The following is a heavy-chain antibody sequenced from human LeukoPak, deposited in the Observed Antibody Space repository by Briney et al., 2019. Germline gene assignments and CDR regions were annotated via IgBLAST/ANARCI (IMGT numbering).Heavy chain of an antibody. Sequence: SVKVSCKASGGTFSSYAISWVRQAPGQGLEWMGRIIPILGIANYAQKFQGRVTITADKSTSTAYMELSSLRSEDTAVYYCASRGEGRDGYNVWGQGTWSPSPQ. V-gene: IGHV1-69*04. CDR1: GGTFSSYA. CDR3: ASRGEGRDGYNV. J-gene: IGHJ4*02. CDR2: IIPILGIA. D-gene: IGHD5-24*01.